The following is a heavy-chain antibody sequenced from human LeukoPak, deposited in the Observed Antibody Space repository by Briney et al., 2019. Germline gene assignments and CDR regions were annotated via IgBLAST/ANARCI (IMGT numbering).Heavy chain of an antibody. CDR3: AKDRESGWGSYRYRFDY. D-gene: IGHD3-16*02. J-gene: IGHJ4*02. CDR1: GFTFSSYS. CDR2: ISSSSSYI. V-gene: IGHV3-21*04. Sequence: GGSLRLSCAASGFTFSSYSMNWVRQAPGKGLEWVSSISSSSSYIYYADSVKGRFTISRDNSKNTLYLQMNSLRAEDTAVYYCAKDRESGWGSYRYRFDYWGQGTLVTISS.